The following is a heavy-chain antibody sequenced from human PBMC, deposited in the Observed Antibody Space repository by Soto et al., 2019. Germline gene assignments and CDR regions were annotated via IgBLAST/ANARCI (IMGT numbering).Heavy chain of an antibody. CDR3: ARRLYYDSSGFEGGGMDV. Sequence: PSETPSLTCTVPDGSISSRSYYWGWIRQPPGKGLEWIGSIYYSGSTYYNPSLKSRVTISVDTSKNQFSLKLSSVTAADTAVYYCARRLYYDSSGFEGGGMDVWGQGTTVTVSS. J-gene: IGHJ6*02. D-gene: IGHD3-22*01. V-gene: IGHV4-39*01. CDR1: DGSISSRSYY. CDR2: IYYSGST.